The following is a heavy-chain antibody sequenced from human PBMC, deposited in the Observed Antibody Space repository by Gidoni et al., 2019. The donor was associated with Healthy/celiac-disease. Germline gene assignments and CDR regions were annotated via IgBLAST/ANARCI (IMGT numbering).Heavy chain of an antibody. V-gene: IGHV1-69*02. CDR1: GGTFSSYT. CDR3: ARIMVAVAGKEGY. J-gene: IGHJ4*02. D-gene: IGHD6-19*01. Sequence: QVQLVQSGAEVKKPGSSVKVSCQASGGTFSSYTISWVRQAHGQGLEWMGRIIPILGIANYAQKVQGRVTRTADKSTSKAYMELSSLRSEDTAVYDCARIMVAVAGKEGYWGQGTLVTVSS. CDR2: IIPILGIA.